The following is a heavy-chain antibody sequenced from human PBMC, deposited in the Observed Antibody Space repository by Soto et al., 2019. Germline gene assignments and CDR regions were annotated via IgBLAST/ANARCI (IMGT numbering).Heavy chain of an antibody. J-gene: IGHJ4*02. CDR1: GYTLTELS. V-gene: IGHV1-24*01. D-gene: IGHD2-15*01. CDR3: ATRSGGGNYYYFDY. Sequence: ASVKVSCKVSGYTLTELSMHWVRQAPGKGLEWMGGFDPEDGETIYAQKFQGRVTMTEDTSTDTAYMELSSLRSEDTAVYFCATRSGGGNYYYFDYCRQGTLVTVSS. CDR2: FDPEDGET.